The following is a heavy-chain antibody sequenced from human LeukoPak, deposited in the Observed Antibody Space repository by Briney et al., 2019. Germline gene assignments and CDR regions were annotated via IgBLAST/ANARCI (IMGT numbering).Heavy chain of an antibody. J-gene: IGHJ4*02. CDR3: ARVAGRRDGYNWDY. Sequence: SETLSLTCAVYGWSFSGYYWSWIRQPPGKGLEWIGEINHSGSTNYNPSLKSRVTISVDTSKNQFSLKLSSVTAADTAVYYCARVAGRRDGYNWDYWGQGTLVTVSS. V-gene: IGHV4-34*01. CDR1: GWSFSGYY. CDR2: INHSGST. D-gene: IGHD5-24*01.